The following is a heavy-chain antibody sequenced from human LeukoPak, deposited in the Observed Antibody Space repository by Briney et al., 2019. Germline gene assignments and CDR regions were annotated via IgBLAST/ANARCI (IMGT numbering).Heavy chain of an antibody. CDR2: IIPIFGTA. CDR3: ARDHPGCTNGVCYFDY. D-gene: IGHD2-8*01. Sequence: ASVKVSCKASGGTFSSYAISWVRQAPGQGLEWMGGIIPIFGTANYAQKFQGRVTITADESTSTAYMELSSLRSEDTAVYYCARDHPGCTNGVCYFDYWGQGTLVTVSS. V-gene: IGHV1-69*13. J-gene: IGHJ4*02. CDR1: GGTFSSYA.